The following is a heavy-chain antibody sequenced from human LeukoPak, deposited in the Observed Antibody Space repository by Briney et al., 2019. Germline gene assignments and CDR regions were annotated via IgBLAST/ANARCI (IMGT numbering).Heavy chain of an antibody. J-gene: IGHJ4*02. CDR1: GGSFSGYY. V-gene: IGHV4-34*01. Sequence: SQTLSLTCAVYGGSFSGYYWSWIRQPPGKGLEWIGEINHSGSTNYNPSLKSRVTISVDTSKNQFSLKLGSVTAADTAVYYCARELYGDYPYYFDYWGQGTLVTVSS. CDR2: INHSGST. D-gene: IGHD4-17*01. CDR3: ARELYGDYPYYFDY.